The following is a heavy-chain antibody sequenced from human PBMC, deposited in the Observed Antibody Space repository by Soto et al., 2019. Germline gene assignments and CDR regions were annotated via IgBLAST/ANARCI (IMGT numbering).Heavy chain of an antibody. CDR2: IYYSGST. CDR3: ASLPVYCSSTSCYLSYMDV. Sequence: QVQLQESGPGLVKPSQTLSLTCTVSGGSISSGGYYWSWIRQRPGKGLEWIGYIYYSGSTYYNPSLKSRVTISVDTSKNQFSLKLSSVTAADTAVYYCASLPVYCSSTSCYLSYMDVWGKGTTVTVSS. CDR1: GGSISSGGYY. D-gene: IGHD2-2*01. V-gene: IGHV4-31*03. J-gene: IGHJ6*03.